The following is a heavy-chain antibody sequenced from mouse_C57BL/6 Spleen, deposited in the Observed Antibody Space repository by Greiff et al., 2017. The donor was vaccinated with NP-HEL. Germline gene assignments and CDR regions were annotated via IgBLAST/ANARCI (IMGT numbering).Heavy chain of an antibody. V-gene: IGHV1-64*01. CDR3: ARTYRSWFAY. Sequence: QVQLQQPGAELVKPGASVKLSCKASGYTFTSYWMHWVKQRPGQGLEWIGMIHPNSGSTNYNEKFKGKATLTVDQSSSTAYMQLNSLTSEDSAVYYCARTYRSWFAYWGQGTLVTVSA. J-gene: IGHJ3*01. CDR2: IHPNSGST. CDR1: GYTFTSYW.